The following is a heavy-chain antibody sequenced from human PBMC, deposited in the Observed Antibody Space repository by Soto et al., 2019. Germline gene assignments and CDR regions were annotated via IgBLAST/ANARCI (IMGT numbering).Heavy chain of an antibody. CDR1: GGSISSYY. CDR3: ASQSRSIWLVGAFDI. J-gene: IGHJ3*02. CDR2: IYYSGST. D-gene: IGHD6-13*01. V-gene: IGHV4-59*08. Sequence: QVQLQESGPGLVKPSETLSLTCTVSGGSISSYYWSWIRQPPGKGLEWIGYIYYSGSTNYNPSLTSRLTISVATSTPPFSLTLSSVTAAVPAVYYCASQSRSIWLVGAFDIWGQGTMVTVSS.